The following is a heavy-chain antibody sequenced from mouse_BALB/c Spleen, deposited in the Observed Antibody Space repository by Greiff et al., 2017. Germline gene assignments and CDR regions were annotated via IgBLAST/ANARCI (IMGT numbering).Heavy chain of an antibody. CDR2: ISSGGSYT. D-gene: IGHD4-1*01. J-gene: IGHJ3*01. CDR1: GFTFSSYA. V-gene: IGHV5-9-3*01. CDR3: ARNWDGFAY. Sequence: EVKLMESGGGLVKPGGSLKLSCAASGFTFSSYAMSWVRQTPEKRLEWVATISSGGSYTYYPDSVKGRFTISRDNAKNTLYLQMSSLRSEDTAMYYCARNWDGFAYWGQGTLVTVSA.